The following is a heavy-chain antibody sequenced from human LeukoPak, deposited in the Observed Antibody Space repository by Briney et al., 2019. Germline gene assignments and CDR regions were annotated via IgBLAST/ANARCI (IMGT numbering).Heavy chain of an antibody. CDR3: EKGVWFGELLGTDYYYYMDV. D-gene: IGHD3-10*01. J-gene: IGHJ6*03. CDR1: GFTFDDYA. Sequence: GGSLRLSCAASGFTFDDYAMHWVRQAPGKGLEWVSGISWNSGSIGYADSVKGRFTISRDNAKNSLYLQMNSLRAEDTAFYYCEKGVWFGELLGTDYYYYMDVWGKGTTVTISS. CDR2: ISWNSGSI. V-gene: IGHV3-9*01.